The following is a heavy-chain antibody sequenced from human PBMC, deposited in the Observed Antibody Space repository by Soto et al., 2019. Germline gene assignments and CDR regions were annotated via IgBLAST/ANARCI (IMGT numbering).Heavy chain of an antibody. D-gene: IGHD6-19*01. Sequence: EVQLLESGGGLVQPGGSLRLSCAASGITFSSYAMSWVRQAPGKGLEWVSAISGSGGSTYYADYVKGRFTISRDNSKNALYLQMNSLRAEDTAVYYCAKAFGSGWYVAWGQGTLVTVSS. CDR1: GITFSSYA. V-gene: IGHV3-23*01. CDR3: AKAFGSGWYVA. J-gene: IGHJ5*02. CDR2: ISGSGGST.